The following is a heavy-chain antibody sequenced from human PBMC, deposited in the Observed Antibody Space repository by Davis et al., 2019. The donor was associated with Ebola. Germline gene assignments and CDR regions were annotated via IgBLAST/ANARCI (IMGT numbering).Heavy chain of an antibody. CDR2: IYYSGST. V-gene: IGHV4-59*01. J-gene: IGHJ4*02. CDR1: GGSISSYY. CDR3: ARGQGY. Sequence: PGGSLRLSCTVSGGSISSYYWSWIRQPPGKGLEWIGYIYYSGSTNYNPSLKSRVTISVDTSKNQFSLKLSSVTAADTAVYYCARGQGYWGQGTLVTVSS.